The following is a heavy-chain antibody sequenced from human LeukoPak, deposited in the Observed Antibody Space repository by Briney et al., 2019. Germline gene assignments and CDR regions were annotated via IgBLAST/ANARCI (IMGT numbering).Heavy chain of an antibody. CDR1: GFTFSSNA. J-gene: IGHJ4*02. CDR3: AKDLLRWSFDY. V-gene: IGHV3-23*01. Sequence: GGSLRLSCAASGFTFSSNAMTWVRQAPGKGVEWVSAIHGSDDNTHYADSVKGRFTISRDKSKNTLYLQMNSLRADDTAVYYCAKDLLRWSFDYWGQGTLVTVSS. D-gene: IGHD4-23*01. CDR2: IHGSDDNT.